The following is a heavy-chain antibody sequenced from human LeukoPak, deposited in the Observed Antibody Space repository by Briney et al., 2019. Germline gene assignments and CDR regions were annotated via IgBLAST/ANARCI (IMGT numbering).Heavy chain of an antibody. J-gene: IGHJ4*02. CDR3: ARDASTRSFDY. Sequence: GGSLRLSCAASGFTFSSYSMNWVRQAPGKGLEWVSSISSSSSYIYYADSVKGRFTIARDNAKNSLYLQMNSLRAEDTAVYYCARDASTRSFDYWGQGTLVTVSS. CDR1: GFTFSSYS. CDR2: ISSSSSYI. V-gene: IGHV3-21*01.